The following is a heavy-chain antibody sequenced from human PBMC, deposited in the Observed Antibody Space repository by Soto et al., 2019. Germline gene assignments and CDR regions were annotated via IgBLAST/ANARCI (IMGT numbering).Heavy chain of an antibody. D-gene: IGHD2-21*02. Sequence: GGSLRLSCAASGFPFSSYGMHWVRQDPGKGPEWVAVISYDGSNKYYADSVKGRFTISRDNSKNTLYLQMNSLRAEDTAVYYCAKDKVPVVVTAPFDYWGQGTLVTVSS. CDR2: ISYDGSNK. V-gene: IGHV3-30*18. J-gene: IGHJ4*02. CDR3: AKDKVPVVVTAPFDY. CDR1: GFPFSSYG.